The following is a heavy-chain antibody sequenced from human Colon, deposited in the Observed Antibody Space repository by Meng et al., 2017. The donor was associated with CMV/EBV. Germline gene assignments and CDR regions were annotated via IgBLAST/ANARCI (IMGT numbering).Heavy chain of an antibody. CDR3: ARELARGGY. CDR1: GDTFIDFG. J-gene: IGHJ4*02. CDR2: ISAYNGNT. Sequence: QVQLVQPGTEVKKPGAAVKVSCKASGDTFIDFGISWVRQAPGQGLEWMGWISAYNGNTNYAPEFQGRVALTTDTSTSTVYMELGSLTSDDTAMYYCARELARGGYWGQGTLVTVSS. V-gene: IGHV1-18*01.